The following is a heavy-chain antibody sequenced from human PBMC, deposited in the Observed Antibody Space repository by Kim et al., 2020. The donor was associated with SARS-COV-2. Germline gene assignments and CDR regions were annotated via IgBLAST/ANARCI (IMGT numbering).Heavy chain of an antibody. CDR3: ARDHTMVQGVIITNLDY. CDR2: INPNSGGT. J-gene: IGHJ4*02. D-gene: IGHD3-10*01. Sequence: ASVKVSCKASGYTFTGYYMHWVRQAPGQGLEWMGRINPNSGGTNYAQKFQGRVTMTRDTSISTAYMELSRLRSDDTAVYYCARDHTMVQGVIITNLDYWGQGTLVTVSS. V-gene: IGHV1-2*06. CDR1: GYTFTGYY.